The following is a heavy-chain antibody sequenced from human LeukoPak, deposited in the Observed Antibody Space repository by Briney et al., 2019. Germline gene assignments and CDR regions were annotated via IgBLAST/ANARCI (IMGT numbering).Heavy chain of an antibody. J-gene: IGHJ4*02. D-gene: IGHD2-21*02. CDR1: GFTFGSYA. CDR2: ISGSGGST. CDR3: AKDVVTAHPWYFDY. Sequence: PGGSLRLSCAASGFTFGSYAMSWVRQAPGKGLEWVSAISGSGGSTYYADSVKGRFTISRDKSKNTLYVQMNSLRAEDTAVYYCAKDVVTAHPWYFDYWGQGTLVTVSS. V-gene: IGHV3-23*01.